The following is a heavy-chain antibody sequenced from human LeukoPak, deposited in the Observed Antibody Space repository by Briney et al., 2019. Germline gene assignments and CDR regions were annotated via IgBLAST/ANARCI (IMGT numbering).Heavy chain of an antibody. CDR3: AIAGLREY. Sequence: PSETLSLTCTVSGGSISSYYWSWIRQPPGKGLEWIGYIYYSGSTNYNPSLKSRVTISVDTSKNQFSLKLSSVTAADTAVYYCAIAGLREYWGQGTLVTVSS. CDR2: IYYSGST. V-gene: IGHV4-59*12. CDR1: GGSISSYY. J-gene: IGHJ4*02. D-gene: IGHD3-16*01.